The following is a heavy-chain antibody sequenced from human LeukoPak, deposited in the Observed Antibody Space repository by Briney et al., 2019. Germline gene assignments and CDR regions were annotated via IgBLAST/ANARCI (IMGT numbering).Heavy chain of an antibody. CDR2: ISGSGGST. CDR3: AKGSRAQGYYFDF. D-gene: IGHD3-10*01. V-gene: IGHV3-23*01. Sequence: GGSLRLSCAASGFTFSNYAMTWVRQAPGKGLEWVSTISGSGGSTYYADSVKGRFTISRDNSKNTLYLQMNSLRAEDTAAYYCAKGSRAQGYYFDFWGQGTLVTVSS. CDR1: GFTFSNYA. J-gene: IGHJ4*02.